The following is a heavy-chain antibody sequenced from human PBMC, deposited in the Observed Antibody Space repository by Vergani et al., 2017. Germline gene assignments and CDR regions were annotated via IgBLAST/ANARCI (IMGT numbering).Heavy chain of an antibody. CDR3: ASPYCTNGVCYNRRVEYFQH. CDR1: GYTFTSYA. Sequence: QVQLVQSGAEVKKPGASVKVSCKASGYTFTSYAMHWVRPAPGQRLEWMGWINAGNGNTKYSQKFQGRVTITRDTSASTAYMELSSLRSEDTAVYYCASPYCTNGVCYNRRVEYFQHWGQGTLVTVSS. CDR2: INAGNGNT. V-gene: IGHV1-3*01. D-gene: IGHD2-8*01. J-gene: IGHJ1*01.